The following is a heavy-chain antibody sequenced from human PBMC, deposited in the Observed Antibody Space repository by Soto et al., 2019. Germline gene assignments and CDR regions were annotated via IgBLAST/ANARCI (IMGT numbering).Heavy chain of an antibody. D-gene: IGHD2-21*02. CDR3: ARDLLYRGGDCSLYYYYGMDV. J-gene: IGHJ6*02. Sequence: PGGSLRLSCAASGFTFSSYAMHWVRQAPGKGLEWVAVISYDGSNKYYADSVKGRFTISRDNSKNTLYLQMNSLRAEDTAVYYCARDLLYRGGDCSLYYYYGMDVWGQGTTVTVSS. CDR2: ISYDGSNK. V-gene: IGHV3-30-3*01. CDR1: GFTFSSYA.